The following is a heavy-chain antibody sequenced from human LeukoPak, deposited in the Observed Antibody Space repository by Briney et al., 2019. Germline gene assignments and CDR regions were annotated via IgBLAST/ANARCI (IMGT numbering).Heavy chain of an antibody. CDR2: IYHSGSA. J-gene: IGHJ4*02. V-gene: IGHV4-4*02. Sequence: PSETLSLTCAVSGGSISSSNWWSWVRQPPGKGLEWIGEIYHSGSANYNPSLKSRVTISVDKSKNQFSLRLSSVTAADTAVYYCASAGHDDIGYKVCWGQGTLVTVSS. D-gene: IGHD3-22*01. CDR3: ASAGHDDIGYKVC. CDR1: GGSISSSNW.